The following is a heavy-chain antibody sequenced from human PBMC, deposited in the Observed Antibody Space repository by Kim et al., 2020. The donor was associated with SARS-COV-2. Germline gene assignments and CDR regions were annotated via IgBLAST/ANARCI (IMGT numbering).Heavy chain of an antibody. CDR3: AKTSGFFDV. V-gene: IGHV3-7*01. D-gene: IGHD3-10*01. CDR2: IKEDGSEK. J-gene: IGHJ4*02. CDR1: GFSFSTSW. Sequence: GGSLRHSCAASGFSFSTSWMTWVRQAPGKGLQWVANIKEDGSEKFYLDSVRGRFTISRDNADNSLFLQMDSLRAEDTAVYYCAKTSGFFDVWGQGTLVTVSS.